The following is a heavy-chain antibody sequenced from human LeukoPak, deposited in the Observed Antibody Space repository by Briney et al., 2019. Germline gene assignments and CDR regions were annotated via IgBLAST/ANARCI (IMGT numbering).Heavy chain of an antibody. CDR2: INHSGST. Sequence: SETLSLTCAVYGGSFSGYYRSWIRQPPGKGLEWIGEINHSGSTNYNPSLKSRVTISVDTSKNQFSLKLSSVTAADTAVYYCARGLVLRFLEWLSPHYYFDYWGQGTLVTVSS. D-gene: IGHD3-3*01. CDR1: GGSFSGYY. J-gene: IGHJ4*02. CDR3: ARGLVLRFLEWLSPHYYFDY. V-gene: IGHV4-34*01.